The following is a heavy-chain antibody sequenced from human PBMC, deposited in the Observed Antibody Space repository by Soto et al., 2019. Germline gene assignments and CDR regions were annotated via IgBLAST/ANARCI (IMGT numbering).Heavy chain of an antibody. D-gene: IGHD3-9*01. CDR1: GGSISSGGYY. CDR2: IYYSGST. V-gene: IGHV4-31*03. J-gene: IGHJ4*02. Sequence: SETLSLTCTVSGGSISSGGYYWSWIRQHPGKGLERIEYIYYSGSTYYNQSLKSRVTISVDTSKNQFSLKLSSVTASDTVVYYCARVRNYDILTGYYGNGLFDYWGQGTLVTVSS. CDR3: ARVRNYDILTGYYGNGLFDY.